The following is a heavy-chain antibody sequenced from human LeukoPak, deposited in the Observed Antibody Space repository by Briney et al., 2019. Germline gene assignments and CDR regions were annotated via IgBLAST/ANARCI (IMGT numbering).Heavy chain of an antibody. V-gene: IGHV1-46*01. Sequence: ASVKVSCKASGYTFTSYYIHWVRQAPGQGLEWMGIINPSGGSTSYAQKFQGRVTVTTDTSTSTAYMELRSLRSDDTAVYYCARLGYCSSTSCYAYYYYGMDVWGQGTTVTVSS. CDR3: ARLGYCSSTSCYAYYYYGMDV. CDR2: INPSGGST. J-gene: IGHJ6*02. D-gene: IGHD2-2*01. CDR1: GYTFTSYY.